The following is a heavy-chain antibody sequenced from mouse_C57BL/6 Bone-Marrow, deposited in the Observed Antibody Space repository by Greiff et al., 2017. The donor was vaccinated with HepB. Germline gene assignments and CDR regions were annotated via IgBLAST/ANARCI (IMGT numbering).Heavy chain of an antibody. J-gene: IGHJ3*01. V-gene: IGHV7-3*01. CDR2: IRNKANGYTT. CDR1: GFTFTDYY. Sequence: EVQLQQSGGGLVQPGGSLSLPCAASGFTFTDYYMSWVRQPPGKALEWLGFIRNKANGYTTEYSASVKGRFTISRDNSQSILYLQMNALRAEDSATYYCARLEEVAYWGQGTLVTVSA. CDR3: ARLEEVAY.